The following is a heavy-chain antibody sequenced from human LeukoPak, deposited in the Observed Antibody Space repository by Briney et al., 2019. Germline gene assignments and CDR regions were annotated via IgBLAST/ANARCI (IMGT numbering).Heavy chain of an antibody. J-gene: IGHJ4*02. CDR3: ARAYSGSYPYFDY. CDR1: GASISSYY. D-gene: IGHD1-26*01. Sequence: SETLSLTCAVSGASISSYYWSWIRQPPGKGLEWIGYISYSGSTNYNPSLKSRVTISVDTSKNQFSLKLSSVTAADTAVYYCARAYSGSYPYFDYWGQGTLVTVSS. V-gene: IGHV4-59*12. CDR2: ISYSGST.